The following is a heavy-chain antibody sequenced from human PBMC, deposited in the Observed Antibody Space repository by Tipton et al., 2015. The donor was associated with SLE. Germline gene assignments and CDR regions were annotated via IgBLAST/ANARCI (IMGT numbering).Heavy chain of an antibody. CDR2: IIPIFGTA. CDR3: ASGRGPPHYYNYYYMDV. CDR1: GGIFSSYA. D-gene: IGHD3-10*01. Sequence: QLVQSGAEVKKPGSSVKVSCKASGGIFSSYAISWVRQAPGQGLEWMGGIIPIFGTANYAQKFQGRVTITADESTRTAYMELNSLRSEDTAVYYCASGRGPPHYYNYYYMDVWGKGTTVTVSS. V-gene: IGHV1-69*01. J-gene: IGHJ6*03.